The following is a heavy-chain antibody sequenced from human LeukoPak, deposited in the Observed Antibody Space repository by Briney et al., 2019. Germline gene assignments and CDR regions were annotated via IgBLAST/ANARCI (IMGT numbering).Heavy chain of an antibody. V-gene: IGHV4-4*07. D-gene: IGHD3-10*01. CDR3: ARAPSYSYYFDY. J-gene: IGHJ4*02. Sequence: SQTLSLTCAVSGGSISSYYWSWIRQPAGKGLEWIGRIYATGSTNYNPSLKSRVSMSLDTYKNQFSLRLSSVTAADTAVYYCARAPSYSYYFDYWGQGTLVTVSS. CDR1: GGSISSYY. CDR2: IYATGST.